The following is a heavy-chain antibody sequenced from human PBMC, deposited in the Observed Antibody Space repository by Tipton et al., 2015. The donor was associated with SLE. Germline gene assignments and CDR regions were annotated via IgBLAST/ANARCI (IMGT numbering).Heavy chain of an antibody. CDR1: GASITSSDW. CDR2: IDYRDIT. J-gene: IGHJ4*02. D-gene: IGHD1-26*01. Sequence: TLSLTCAVSGASITSSDWWSWVRQPPGKGLEYIGEIDYRDITNYNPSLKSRVTMSIDTSKNQFSLKLSSATAADTAVYYCAKDSGTYYFDFWGQGVLVNVSS. V-gene: IGHV4-4*02. CDR3: AKDSGTYYFDF.